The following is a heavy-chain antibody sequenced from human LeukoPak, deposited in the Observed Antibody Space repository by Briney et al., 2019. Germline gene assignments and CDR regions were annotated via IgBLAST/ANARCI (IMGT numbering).Heavy chain of an antibody. J-gene: IGHJ4*02. CDR2: VYYTVVST. CDR1: GGSVSSSGYY. D-gene: IGHD1-1*01. Sequence: SSETLAFICTVSGGSVSSSGYYWGWIRQPPGMVLEWIGSVYYTVVSTYYNTSLKSRATISVDTSENQFSLRLTTVTAADPAVYYCVSPMYNWNDGFDYWGQGTLVTVSS. CDR3: VSPMYNWNDGFDY. V-gene: IGHV4-39*01.